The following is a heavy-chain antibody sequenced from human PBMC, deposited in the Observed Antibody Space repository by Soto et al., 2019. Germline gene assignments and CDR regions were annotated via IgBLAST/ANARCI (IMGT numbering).Heavy chain of an antibody. CDR2: VSYSGST. CDR1: GGSFSTNTYF. J-gene: IGHJ4*02. CDR3: ARLDGYNIFDF. V-gene: IGHV4-39*01. Sequence: SETLSLTCTVSGGSFSTNTYFLGWVRQPPGKGLEWIGSVSYSGSTYYSPSLKSRVTLSVDTSKNQFSLKLSSVTAADTALYYCARLDGYNIFDFWGQGTLVTVSS. D-gene: IGHD5-12*01.